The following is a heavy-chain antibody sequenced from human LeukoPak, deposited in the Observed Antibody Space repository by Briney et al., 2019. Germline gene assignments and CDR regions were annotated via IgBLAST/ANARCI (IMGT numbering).Heavy chain of an antibody. Sequence: GGSLRLSCAASRFTFSNYWMHWVRQAPGKGPVWVSRINSDGNITTYADSVKGRFTISRDNAKNALYLQMNSLRAEDTAVYYCARELSGSSSRHFDYWGQGTLVTVSS. CDR1: RFTFSNYW. D-gene: IGHD6-13*01. V-gene: IGHV3-74*01. J-gene: IGHJ4*02. CDR2: INSDGNIT. CDR3: ARELSGSSSRHFDY.